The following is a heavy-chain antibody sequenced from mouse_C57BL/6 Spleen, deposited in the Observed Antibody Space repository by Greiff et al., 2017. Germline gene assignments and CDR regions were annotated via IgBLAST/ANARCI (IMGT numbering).Heavy chain of an antibody. CDR2: ISDGGSYT. J-gene: IGHJ2*01. Sequence: EVQGVESGGGLVKPGGSLKLSCAASGFTFSSYAMSWVRQTPEKRLEWVATISDGGSYTYSPDNVKGRFTISRDNAKNNLYLQMSHLKSEDTAMYYCARDIYYDYYIDYWSRGTTHAVSS. D-gene: IGHD2-4*01. CDR1: GFTFSSYA. V-gene: IGHV5-4*01. CDR3: ARDIYYDYYIDY.